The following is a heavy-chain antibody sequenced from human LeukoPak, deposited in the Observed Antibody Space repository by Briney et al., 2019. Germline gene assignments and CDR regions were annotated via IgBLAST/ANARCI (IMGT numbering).Heavy chain of an antibody. D-gene: IGHD2-8*01. Sequence: GGSLRLSCAASGFTFDDYAMSWVRQAPGKGLEWVSTISGSGGSTYYADSGKGRFTVSRDNSKNTLYLQMNSLRAEDTAVYYCAKDRTYCTNAICYNAFDIWGQGTMITVSS. CDR2: ISGSGGST. J-gene: IGHJ3*02. V-gene: IGHV3-23*01. CDR1: GFTFDDYA. CDR3: AKDRTYCTNAICYNAFDI.